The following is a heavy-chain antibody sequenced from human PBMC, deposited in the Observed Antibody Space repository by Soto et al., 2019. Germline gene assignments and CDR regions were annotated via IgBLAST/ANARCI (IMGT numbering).Heavy chain of an antibody. CDR3: ARGADHYDSSGYPYFDY. V-gene: IGHV4-31*03. CDR1: GGSISSGGYY. CDR2: IYYSGST. D-gene: IGHD3-22*01. Sequence: LSLTCTVSGGSISSGGYYWSWIRQHPGKGLEWIGYIYYSGSTYYNPSLKSRVTISVDTSKNQFSLKLSSVTAADTAVYYCARGADHYDSSGYPYFDYWGQGTLVTVSS. J-gene: IGHJ4*02.